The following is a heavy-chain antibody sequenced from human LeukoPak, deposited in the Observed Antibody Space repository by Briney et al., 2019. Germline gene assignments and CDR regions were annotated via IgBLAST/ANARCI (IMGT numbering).Heavy chain of an antibody. J-gene: IGHJ4*02. CDR2: ISSSTNYI. Sequence: GRSLRLSCVASGFTFSSYSMSWVRQAPGKGLEGVSSISSSTNYIYYADSVKGRFTISRDKAKNSLYLQMNSLRAEDTAVYYCALKGGGLRLGELPFDYWGQGTLVTVSS. V-gene: IGHV3-21*01. CDR3: ALKGGGLRLGELPFDY. D-gene: IGHD3-16*01. CDR1: GFTFSSYS.